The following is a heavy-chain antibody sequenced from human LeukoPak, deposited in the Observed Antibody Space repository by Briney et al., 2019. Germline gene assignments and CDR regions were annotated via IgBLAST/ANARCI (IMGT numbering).Heavy chain of an antibody. CDR3: ARARGYSYGLDY. CDR1: GFTVSSNY. Sequence: PGGSLRLSCSASGFTVSSNYMSWVRQAPGKGLEWVSVIYSGGSTYYADSVKGRFTISRDNSKNTLYLQMNSLRAEDTAVYYCARARGYSYGLDYWGQGTLVTVSS. CDR2: IYSGGST. D-gene: IGHD5-18*01. V-gene: IGHV3-53*01. J-gene: IGHJ4*02.